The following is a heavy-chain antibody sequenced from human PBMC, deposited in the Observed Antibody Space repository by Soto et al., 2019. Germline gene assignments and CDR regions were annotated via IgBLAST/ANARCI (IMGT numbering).Heavy chain of an antibody. J-gene: IGHJ5*02. CDR1: GGTISSYY. D-gene: IGHD6-19*01. CDR3: AREVEVAGPAWGLDP. CDR2: IYSNGNT. V-gene: IGHV4-4*07. Sequence: PSETLSLTCTVSGGTISSYYWSLIRQPAGKGLEWIGRIYSNGNTNYNPSLKSRATMSVDRSTNQLSLNLSSVTAADTAVYHCAREVEVAGPAWGLDPWGQGNPVAVSS.